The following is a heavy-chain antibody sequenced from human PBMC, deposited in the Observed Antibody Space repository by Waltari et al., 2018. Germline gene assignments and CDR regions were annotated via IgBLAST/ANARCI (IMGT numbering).Heavy chain of an antibody. V-gene: IGHV3-7*01. D-gene: IGHD5-12*01. Sequence: EIQVVESGGGLVQPGGSLRLSCAGLGFTFSSYWMSWVRQAPGKGLEWVANIKQDGSAKFYLDSVKGRFTISRDNAKNTLYLQMNSLRAEDTALYYCARAVDVADYWGQGTLVTVSS. CDR3: ARAVDVADY. J-gene: IGHJ4*02. CDR1: GFTFSSYW. CDR2: IKQDGSAK.